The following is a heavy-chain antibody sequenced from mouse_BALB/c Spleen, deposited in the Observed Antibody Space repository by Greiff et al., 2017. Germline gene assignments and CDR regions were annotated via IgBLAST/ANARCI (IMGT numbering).Heavy chain of an antibody. V-gene: IGHV5-17*02. CDR2: ISSGSSTI. Sequence: EVQRVESGGGLVQPGGSRKLSCAASGFTFSSFGMHWVRQAPEKGLEWVAYISSGSSTIYYADTVKGRFTISRDNPKNTLFLQMTSLRSEDTAMYYCARPQFITTDYYAMDYWGQGTSVTVSS. CDR1: GFTFSSFG. J-gene: IGHJ4*01. D-gene: IGHD1-2*01. CDR3: ARPQFITTDYYAMDY.